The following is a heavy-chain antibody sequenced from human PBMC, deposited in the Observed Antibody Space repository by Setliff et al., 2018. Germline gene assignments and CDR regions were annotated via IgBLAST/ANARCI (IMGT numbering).Heavy chain of an antibody. V-gene: IGHV4-31*03. Sequence: SETLSLTCTVSGGSISSGGYYWSWIRQHPGKGLEWIGYIYYSGSTYYNPSLKSRVTISVDTSKNQFSLKLSSVTAADTAVYYCARVSSYGSGSYYYYYYGMDVWGQGTTVTVSS. CDR3: ARVSSYGSGSYYYYYYGMDV. D-gene: IGHD3-10*01. CDR1: GGSISSGGYY. J-gene: IGHJ6*02. CDR2: IYYSGST.